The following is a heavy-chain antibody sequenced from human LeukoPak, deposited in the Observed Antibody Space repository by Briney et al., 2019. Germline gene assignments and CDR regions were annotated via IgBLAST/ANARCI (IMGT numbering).Heavy chain of an antibody. J-gene: IGHJ4*02. V-gene: IGHV4-34*01. CDR2: INHSGRT. CDR3: ARERRYYDSSGRRRYFDY. D-gene: IGHD3-22*01. CDR1: GGSFSGYY. Sequence: PSETLSLTCAVYGGSFSGYYWSWIRHPPGKGLEWIGEINHSGRTNYNPSLKSRVTISVDTSKNQFYLKLSSVTAVDTAVYYCARERRYYDSSGRRRYFDYWGQGTLVTVSS.